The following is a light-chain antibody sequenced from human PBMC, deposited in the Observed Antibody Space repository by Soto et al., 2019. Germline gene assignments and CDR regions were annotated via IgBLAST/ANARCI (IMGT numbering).Light chain of an antibody. V-gene: IGLV2-14*01. CDR3: SSDTSSSTFSV. CDR2: DVS. CDR1: SSDVGGYNY. J-gene: IGLJ1*01. Sequence: QSALTQPASVSGSPGQSITISCTGTSSDVGGYNYVSWYQQHPGKAPKLMIYDVSNRPSGVSNRFSGSKSGNTASLTISGLQAEDEADYYCSSDTSSSTFSVFATGPKVTV.